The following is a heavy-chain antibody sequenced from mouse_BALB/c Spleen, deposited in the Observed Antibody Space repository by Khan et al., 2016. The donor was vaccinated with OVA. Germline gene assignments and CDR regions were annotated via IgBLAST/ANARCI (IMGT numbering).Heavy chain of an antibody. CDR1: DYTFTDYS. Sequence: QIQLVQSGPELKKPGETVKISCKASDYTFTDYSMHWVKQAPGKGLKWMGWINTETGEPKFADDFKGRFAFSLETSASTAYLQINNLKNEDTATYFCAKGYVWYFDVWGQGTTVTVSS. D-gene: IGHD2-14*01. CDR3: AKGYVWYFDV. CDR2: INTETGEP. J-gene: IGHJ1*01. V-gene: IGHV9-2-1*01.